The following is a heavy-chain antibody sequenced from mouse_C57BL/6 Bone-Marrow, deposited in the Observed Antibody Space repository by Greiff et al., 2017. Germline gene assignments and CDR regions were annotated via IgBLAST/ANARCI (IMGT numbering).Heavy chain of an antibody. CDR2: IDPSDSYT. J-gene: IGHJ2*01. CDR1: GYTFTSYW. D-gene: IGHD2-12*01. CDR3: ARGLLYDY. Sequence: QVQLQQPGAELVMPGASVKLSCKASGYTFTSYWMHWVKQRPGQGLEWIGEIDPSDSYTNYNQKFKGKSTLTVDQSSSTAYMQLSSLTSEDSAVYYCARGLLYDYWGQGTTLTVSS. V-gene: IGHV1-69*01.